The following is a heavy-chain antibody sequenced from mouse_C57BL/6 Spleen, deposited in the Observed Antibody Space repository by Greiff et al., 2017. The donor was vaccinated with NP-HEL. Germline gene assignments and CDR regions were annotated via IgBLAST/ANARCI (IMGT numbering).Heavy chain of an antibody. D-gene: IGHD4-1*01. CDR2: ISDGGSYT. CDR1: GFTFSSYA. J-gene: IGHJ4*01. V-gene: IGHV5-4*01. CDR3: AREGGTGAMDY. Sequence: EVQGVESGGGLVKPGGSLKLSCAASGFTFSSYAMSWVRQTPEKRLEWVATISDGGSYTYYPDNVKGRFTISRDNAKNNLYLQMSHLKSEDTAMYYCAREGGTGAMDYWGQGTSVTVSS.